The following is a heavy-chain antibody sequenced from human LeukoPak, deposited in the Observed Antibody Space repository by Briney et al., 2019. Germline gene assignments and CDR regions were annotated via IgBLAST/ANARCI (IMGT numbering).Heavy chain of an antibody. D-gene: IGHD6-6*01. CDR3: ARDEYGDYYYYMDV. CDR2: IYTSGST. J-gene: IGHJ6*03. CDR1: GGSISSGSYY. V-gene: IGHV4-61*02. Sequence: SQTLSLTCTVSGGSISSGSYYWSWIRQPAGKGLEWIGRIYTSGSTNYNPSLKSRVTISVDTSKNQFSLKLSSVTAADAAVYYCARDEYGDYYYYMDVWGKGTTVTVSS.